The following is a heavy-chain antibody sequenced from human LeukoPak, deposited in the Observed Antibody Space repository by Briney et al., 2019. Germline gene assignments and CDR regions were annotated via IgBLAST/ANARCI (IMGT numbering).Heavy chain of an antibody. J-gene: IGHJ4*02. Sequence: RGEFLKISCKASGNSFTSYWIGWVRQMPGKGLEWMGIIYPDDSDTRYSPSFQGQVTISADKSISTAYLQWSSLKDSDTAMYYCASLPRGSSGWNYFDYWGQGTLVTVSS. CDR1: GNSFTSYW. CDR2: IYPDDSDT. D-gene: IGHD6-19*01. V-gene: IGHV5-51*01. CDR3: ASLPRGSSGWNYFDY.